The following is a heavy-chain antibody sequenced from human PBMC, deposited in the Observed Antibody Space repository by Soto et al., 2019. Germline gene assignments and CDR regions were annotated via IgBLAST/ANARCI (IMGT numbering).Heavy chain of an antibody. CDR1: GFTFDDYA. V-gene: IGHV3-9*01. CDR2: ISWNSGSI. D-gene: IGHD3-16*02. Sequence: GGSLRLSCAASGFTFDDYAMHWVRQAPGKGLEWVSGISWNSGSIGYADSVKGRFTISRDNAKNSLYLQMNSLRAEDTALYYCAKDLLHLGELSLFVFDYWGQGTLVTVSS. J-gene: IGHJ4*02. CDR3: AKDLLHLGELSLFVFDY.